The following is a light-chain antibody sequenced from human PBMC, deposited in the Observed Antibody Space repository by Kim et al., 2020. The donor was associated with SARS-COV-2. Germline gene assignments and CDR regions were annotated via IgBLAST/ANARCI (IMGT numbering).Light chain of an antibody. CDR2: GAS. CDR1: QSVGRNY. V-gene: IGKV3-20*01. Sequence: SPGDSAPLPCGPSQSVGRNYLAWSQPKPGQAPRLLIRGASTRATGIPDRFSGSGSGTDFALTISRLEPEDFAVYYCQQYDSAPDTFGQGTRLEI. J-gene: IGKJ2*01. CDR3: QQYDSAPDT.